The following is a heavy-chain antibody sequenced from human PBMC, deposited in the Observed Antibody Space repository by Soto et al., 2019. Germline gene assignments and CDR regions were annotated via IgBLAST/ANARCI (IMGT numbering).Heavy chain of an antibody. CDR2: MNPNSGNT. D-gene: IGHD4-17*01. Sequence: ASVKVSCKASGYTFTSYDINWVRQATGQGLEWMGWMNPNSGNTGHAQQFQGRVTMTRDSYTSTAYMELSNLRSEDTAVYYCERVYGDAEYWGQGTLVTVSS. J-gene: IGHJ4*02. CDR1: GYTFTSYD. CDR3: ERVYGDAEY. V-gene: IGHV1-8*01.